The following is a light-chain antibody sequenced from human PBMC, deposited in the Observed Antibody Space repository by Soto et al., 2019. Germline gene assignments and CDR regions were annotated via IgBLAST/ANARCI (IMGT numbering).Light chain of an antibody. J-gene: IGKJ4*01. Sequence: EIVLTQSPATLSLSPGEIATLSFRASQSVGYHLAWYQQKPGQAPRLLIYDASNRATGIPARFSGSRSGPEITLTINRLQGEDFARDCCHPFLSPPCACGGGTKVDIK. CDR3: HPFLSPPCA. CDR1: QSVGYH. CDR2: DAS. V-gene: IGKV3-11*01.